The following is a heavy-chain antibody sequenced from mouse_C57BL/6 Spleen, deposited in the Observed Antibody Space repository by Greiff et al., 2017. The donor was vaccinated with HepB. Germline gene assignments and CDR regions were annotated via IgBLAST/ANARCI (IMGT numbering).Heavy chain of an antibody. CDR1: GFTFTDYY. Sequence: EVQRVESGGGLVQPGGSLSLSCAASGFTFTDYYMSWVRQPPGKALEWLGFIRNKANGYTTEYSASVKGRFTISRDNSQSILYLQMNALRAEDSATYYCARSSLLLYQFAYWGQGTLVTVSA. V-gene: IGHV7-3*01. J-gene: IGHJ3*01. CDR2: IRNKANGYTT. CDR3: ARSSLLLYQFAY. D-gene: IGHD1-2*01.